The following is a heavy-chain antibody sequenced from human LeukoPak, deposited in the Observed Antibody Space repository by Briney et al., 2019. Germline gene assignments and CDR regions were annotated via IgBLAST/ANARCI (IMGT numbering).Heavy chain of an antibody. J-gene: IGHJ3*02. Sequence: SSETLSLTCTVSGGSISSNYWSWIRQPPGKGLEWIGYIYYSGSTNYNPSLKSRVTISVDTSKNQFSLKLSSVTAADTAVYYCARGGNSYYDSSGYPGWAFDIWGQGTMVTVSS. CDR2: IYYSGST. CDR1: GGSISSNY. D-gene: IGHD3-22*01. V-gene: IGHV4-59*01. CDR3: ARGGNSYYDSSGYPGWAFDI.